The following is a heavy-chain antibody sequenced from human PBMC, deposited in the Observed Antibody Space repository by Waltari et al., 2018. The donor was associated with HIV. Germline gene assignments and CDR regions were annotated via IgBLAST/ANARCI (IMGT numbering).Heavy chain of an antibody. CDR1: ALRVTNYW. J-gene: IGHJ4*02. CDR2: INIDGRTI. D-gene: IGHD3-3*01. Sequence: EVQLVQSGGGLIKTGGSLRLSCAASALRVTNYWMHWVRQSPGKGLVWVSRINIDGRTIDYADSVKGRFTISRDSAKNTLSLQMNSLREEDTAVYYCSRDTFGEYDFWGQGALVTVSS. CDR3: SRDTFGEYDF. V-gene: IGHV3-74*01.